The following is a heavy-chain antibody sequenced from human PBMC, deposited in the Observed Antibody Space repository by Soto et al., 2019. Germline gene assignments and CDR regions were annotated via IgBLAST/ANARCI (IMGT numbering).Heavy chain of an antibody. D-gene: IGHD3-10*01. CDR1: GGSISSYY. CDR2: IYYSGST. J-gene: IGHJ6*02. V-gene: IGHV4-59*01. Sequence: KPSETLSLTCTVSGGSISSYYWSWIRQPPGKGLEWIGYIYYSGSTNYNPSLKSRVTISVDTSKNQFSLKLSSVTAADTAVYYCARAVRWFGEFPALDCYGMDVWGQGTTVTVSS. CDR3: ARAVRWFGEFPALDCYGMDV.